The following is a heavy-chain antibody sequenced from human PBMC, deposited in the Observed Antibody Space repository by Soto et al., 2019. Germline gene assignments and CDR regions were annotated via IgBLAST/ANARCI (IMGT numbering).Heavy chain of an antibody. CDR2: IYYSGST. Sequence: PSETLSLTCAVSGGSISSSSYYWGWIRQPPGKGLEWIGSIYYSGSTYYNPSLKSRVTISVDTSKNQFSLKLSSVTAADTAVYYCARAPLLWFGESNRYFDYWGQGTLVTVSS. CDR3: ARAPLLWFGESNRYFDY. V-gene: IGHV4-39*01. CDR1: GGSISSSSYY. J-gene: IGHJ4*02. D-gene: IGHD3-10*01.